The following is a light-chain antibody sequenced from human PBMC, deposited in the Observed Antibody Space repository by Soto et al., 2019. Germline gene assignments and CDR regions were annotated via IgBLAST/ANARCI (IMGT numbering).Light chain of an antibody. V-gene: IGLV2-11*01. CDR2: DVS. CDR1: SSDVGGYNY. J-gene: IGLJ1*01. Sequence: QSALTQPRSVSGSPGQSVTISCTGTSSDVGGYNYVSWYQQHPGKAPKLMIYDVSKRPSGVPDRFSGSKSGNTASLTISGLQAEDEADYYCCSYAGSXXXXTXXKVTVL. CDR3: CSYAGSXX.